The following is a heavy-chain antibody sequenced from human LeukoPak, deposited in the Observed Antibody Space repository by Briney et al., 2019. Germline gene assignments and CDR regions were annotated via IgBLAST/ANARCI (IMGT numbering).Heavy chain of an antibody. D-gene: IGHD7-27*01. CDR1: GDSISTSTCY. CDR3: ARQQSNWASGPGMDV. V-gene: IGHV4-39*01. CDR2: IFYSGST. Sequence: PSETLSLTCTVSGDSISTSTCYWGWIRQPPGKGLEWIGSIFYSGSTYYNPSLKSRVTISVDTSKNQFSLRLSSVTAADTAVYYCARQQSNWASGPGMDVWGQGTTVTVSS. J-gene: IGHJ6*02.